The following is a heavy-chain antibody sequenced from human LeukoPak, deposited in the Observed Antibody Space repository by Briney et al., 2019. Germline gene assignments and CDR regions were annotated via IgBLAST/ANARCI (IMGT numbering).Heavy chain of an antibody. J-gene: IGHJ6*04. CDR2: ISGGSGAT. Sequence: GGSLRLSCAASGFTLTTYGMSWVRQAPWKGLERVSNISGGSGATYYADSVKGRFTISRDNSKNTLYLQMNSLRAEDTAVYYCAQDGMPYCSGGSGQRPGDVWGKGTTLSVSS. D-gene: IGHD2-15*01. V-gene: IGHV3-23*01. CDR1: GFTLTTYG. CDR3: AQDGMPYCSGGSGQRPGDV.